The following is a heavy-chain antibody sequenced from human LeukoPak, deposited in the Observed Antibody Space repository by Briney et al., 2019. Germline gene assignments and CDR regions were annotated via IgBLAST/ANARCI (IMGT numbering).Heavy chain of an antibody. CDR3: ARVLRGGFDY. D-gene: IGHD3-3*01. CDR2: ISGSGSTI. V-gene: IGHV3-21*04. J-gene: IGHJ4*02. CDR1: GFIFSSSA. Sequence: GGSLRLSCATSGFIFSSSAMNWVRQAPGKGLEWVSAISGSGSTIYYADSVKGRFTISRDNAKNSLYLQMNSLRAEDTAVYYCARVLRGGFDYWGQGTLVTVSS.